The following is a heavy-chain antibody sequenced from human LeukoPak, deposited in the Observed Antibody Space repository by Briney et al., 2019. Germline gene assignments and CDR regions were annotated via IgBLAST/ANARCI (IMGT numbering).Heavy chain of an antibody. CDR2: ISGNGGST. Sequence: GGSLRLSCAASGFTFDKLDMHWVRQAPGKGLEWVSLISGNGGSTYYADSVKGRFTTSRDNSKNSLYLQMNSLRTEDTALYYCAKAGRSEGFNFFDFWGQGTLVTVSS. V-gene: IGHV3-43*02. J-gene: IGHJ4*02. CDR3: AKAGRSEGFNFFDF. CDR1: GFTFDKLD. D-gene: IGHD5-24*01.